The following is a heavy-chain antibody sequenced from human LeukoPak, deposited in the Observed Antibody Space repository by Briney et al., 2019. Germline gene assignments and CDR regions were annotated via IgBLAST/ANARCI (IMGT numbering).Heavy chain of an antibody. CDR2: VYGDGST. CDR3: ARLYDRSSYGVFDI. CDR1: GFNVSNNY. V-gene: IGHV3-66*02. D-gene: IGHD3-22*01. Sequence: GGSLRLSCAASGFNVSNNYMGWVRQAPGKGLEWVSVVYGDGSTYYPDSVKGRFTLSSGSPQNTLYLQLDSLRAEDTAVYYCARLYDRSSYGVFDIWGQGTMVTVSS. J-gene: IGHJ3*02.